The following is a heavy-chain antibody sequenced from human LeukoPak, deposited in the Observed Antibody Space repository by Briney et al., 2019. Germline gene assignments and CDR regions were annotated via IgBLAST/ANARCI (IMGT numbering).Heavy chain of an antibody. CDR2: IYHSGST. D-gene: IGHD2-2*01. CDR3: ARYHMVVVPAAMGDYFDY. CDR1: GYSISSGYY. Sequence: SETLSLTCADSGYSISSGYYWGWIRQPPGKGLEWIGSIYHSGSTYYNPSLKSRVTISVDTSKNQFSLKLSSVTAADTAMYYCARYHMVVVPAAMGDYFDYWGQGTMVTVSS. V-gene: IGHV4-38-2*01. J-gene: IGHJ4*02.